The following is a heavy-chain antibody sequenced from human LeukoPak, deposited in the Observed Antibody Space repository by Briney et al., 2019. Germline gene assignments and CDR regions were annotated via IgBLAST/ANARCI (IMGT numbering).Heavy chain of an antibody. V-gene: IGHV4-31*03. Sequence: NPSETLSLTCTVSGDSISNGVKYWSWIRQHPGRGLEWIGYSYHSGRSYYNPSLKSRITMSVDTSKNQFSLNLSSVTAADTAVYYCARDQVECTGGTCQSRMGFDFWGQGTLVTVSS. CDR2: SYHSGRS. CDR3: ARDQVECTGGTCQSRMGFDF. J-gene: IGHJ4*02. D-gene: IGHD2-8*02. CDR1: GDSISNGVKY.